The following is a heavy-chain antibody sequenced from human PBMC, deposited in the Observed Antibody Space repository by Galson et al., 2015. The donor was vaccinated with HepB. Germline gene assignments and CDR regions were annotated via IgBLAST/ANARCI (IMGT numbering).Heavy chain of an antibody. Sequence: CAISGDSVSSNSAAWNWIRQSPSRGLEWLGRTYYRSKWYNDYAVSVKSRITINPDTSKNQFSLQLNSVTPEDTAVYYCAEEPGIAVAASYFQHWGQGTLVTVSS. V-gene: IGHV6-1*01. J-gene: IGHJ1*01. CDR1: GDSVSSNSAA. CDR3: AEEPGIAVAASYFQH. CDR2: TYYRSKWYN. D-gene: IGHD6-19*01.